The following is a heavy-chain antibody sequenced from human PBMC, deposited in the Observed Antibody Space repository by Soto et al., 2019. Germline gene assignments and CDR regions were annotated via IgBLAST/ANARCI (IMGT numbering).Heavy chain of an antibody. J-gene: IGHJ5*02. CDR2: IYHSGST. Sequence: QVQLQESGPGLVKPSGTLSLTCAVSGGSISSSNWWSWVRQPPGKGLEWIGEIYHSGSTNYNPSHKSRVTVSVDKSKNQFLLKLSSVTAADTAVYYCARAHLAHGSGRSWFDPWGQGTLVTVSS. CDR1: GGSISSSNW. CDR3: ARAHLAHGSGRSWFDP. D-gene: IGHD3-10*01. V-gene: IGHV4-4*02.